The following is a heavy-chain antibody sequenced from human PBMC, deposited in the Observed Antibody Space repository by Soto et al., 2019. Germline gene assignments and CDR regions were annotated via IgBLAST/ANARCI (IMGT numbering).Heavy chain of an antibody. CDR1: GFTFSSYA. J-gene: IGHJ5*02. Sequence: PGGSLRLSCSASGFTFSSYAMSWVRQAPGKGLEWVSAISGSGGSTYYADSVKGRFTISRDNSKNTLYLQMNSLRAEDTAVYYCAKDQGSGYYLLNWFDPWGQGTLVTVSS. CDR2: ISGSGGST. V-gene: IGHV3-23*01. CDR3: AKDQGSGYYLLNWFDP. D-gene: IGHD3-22*01.